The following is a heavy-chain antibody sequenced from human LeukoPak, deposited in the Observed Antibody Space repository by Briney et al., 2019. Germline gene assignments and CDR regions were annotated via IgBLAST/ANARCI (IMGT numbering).Heavy chain of an antibody. D-gene: IGHD2-2*01. J-gene: IGHJ5*02. CDR2: IYYRGTT. V-gene: IGHV4-39*07. Sequence: PSETLSLTCTVSGDSMTTTSHFWDWIRQPPGKGLEWIGSIYYRGTTYYNPSLKSRVTISVDTSKNQFSLKLTSVTAADTAVYYCARDLEYCSTTSCFTWGQGTLVTVSS. CDR3: ARDLEYCSTTSCFT. CDR1: GDSMTTTSHF.